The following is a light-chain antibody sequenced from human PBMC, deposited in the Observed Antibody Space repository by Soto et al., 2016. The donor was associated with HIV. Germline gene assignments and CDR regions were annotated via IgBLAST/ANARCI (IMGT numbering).Light chain of an antibody. Sequence: SYELTQPPSVSVSPGQTARITCSADSLAKQYVYWYQKKPGQAPVAVIYKDNERPSGIPERFSGSNSGTTATLTISGLPRREDEADYYCQSIDTSADNSGTWVFGGGTETDRP. CDR3: QSIDTSADNSGTWV. CDR1: SLAKQY. J-gene: IGLJ3*02. CDR2: KDN. V-gene: IGLV3-25*03.